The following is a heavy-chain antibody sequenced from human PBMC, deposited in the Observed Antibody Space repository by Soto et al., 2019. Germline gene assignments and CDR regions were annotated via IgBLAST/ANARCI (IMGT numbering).Heavy chain of an antibody. V-gene: IGHV1-18*01. CDR3: ARVAGDDILTGYWNWFDP. J-gene: IGHJ5*02. D-gene: IGHD3-9*01. Sequence: GASVKVSCKASGYTFTNYGISWVRQAPGQGLEWMGWINTYNGNTNHALKLQGRVTMTTDTSTSTAYMELRSLRSDDTAVYYCARVAGDDILTGYWNWFDPWGQGTLVTVSS. CDR1: GYTFTNYG. CDR2: INTYNGNT.